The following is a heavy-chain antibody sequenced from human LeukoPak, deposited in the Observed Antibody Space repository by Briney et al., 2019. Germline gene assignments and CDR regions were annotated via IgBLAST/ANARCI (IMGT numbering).Heavy chain of an antibody. J-gene: IGHJ5*02. V-gene: IGHV3-7*01. CDR3: ARVYGLGSYYRWFDP. Sequence: GGSLRLSCAASGFTFSRYCMSWVRQAPGKGLEWVANIKEDGSEKYYVDSVKGRFTISRDNAKNSLYLQMNSLRVEDTAVYYCARVYGLGSYYRWFDPWGQGTLVTVSS. CDR2: IKEDGSEK. CDR1: GFTFSRYC. D-gene: IGHD3-10*01.